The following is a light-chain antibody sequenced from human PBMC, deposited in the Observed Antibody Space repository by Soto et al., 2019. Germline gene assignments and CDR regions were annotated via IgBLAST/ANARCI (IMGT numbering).Light chain of an antibody. Sequence: EIVMTQSPATTSVSPGERATLSCRASQSVSSNLAWYQQKPGQAPRLLIYRASIRATGIPDRFSGSGSGTDFTLTISRLEPEDFAVYYCQQYGASPLTFGGGTKVDIK. CDR3: QQYGASPLT. V-gene: IGKV3D-15*01. J-gene: IGKJ4*01. CDR2: RAS. CDR1: QSVSSN.